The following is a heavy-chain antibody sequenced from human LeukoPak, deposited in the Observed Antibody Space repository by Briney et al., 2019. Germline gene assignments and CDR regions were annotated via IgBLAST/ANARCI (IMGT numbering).Heavy chain of an antibody. Sequence: ASVTVSCKASGYTFTGYYMHWVRQAPGQGLEWMGWIDPNSGGTKYALRFQGRVTITRDTSISTAYLEVSGLRSDDTAVYYCARDLLPTPRDWFDPWGQGTLVTVSS. CDR2: IDPNSGGT. CDR1: GYTFTGYY. J-gene: IGHJ5*02. V-gene: IGHV1-2*02. D-gene: IGHD2-15*01. CDR3: ARDLLPTPRDWFDP.